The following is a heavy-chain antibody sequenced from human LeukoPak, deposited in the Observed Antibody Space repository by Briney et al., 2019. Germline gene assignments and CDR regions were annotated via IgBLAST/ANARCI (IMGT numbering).Heavy chain of an antibody. CDR1: GFTFSSYE. CDR3: ARGNVVVVAALEYFQH. CDR2: ISSSGSTI. Sequence: GGSLRLSCAASGFTFSSYEMNWVRQAPGKGLEWVSYISSSGSTIYYADSVKGRFTISRDNAKNSLYLQMNSLRAEDTAVYYCARGNVVVVAALEYFQHWGQGTLVTVSS. D-gene: IGHD2-15*01. V-gene: IGHV3-48*03. J-gene: IGHJ1*01.